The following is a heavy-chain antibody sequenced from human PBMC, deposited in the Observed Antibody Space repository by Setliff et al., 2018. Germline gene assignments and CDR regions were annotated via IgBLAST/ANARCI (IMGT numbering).Heavy chain of an antibody. CDR2: INPHSGGT. D-gene: IGHD6-19*01. Sequence: ASVKVSCKTSGYTFTNFGINWVRQAPGQGLEWMGWINPHSGGTNYPQWRQDRVTMTIDTSATTVYMELQSLRSDDTAVYYCVRSSAPQVVLAADFDFWGQGTPVTVSS. CDR1: GYTFTNFG. V-gene: IGHV1-18*01. J-gene: IGHJ4*02. CDR3: VRSSAPQVVLAADFDF.